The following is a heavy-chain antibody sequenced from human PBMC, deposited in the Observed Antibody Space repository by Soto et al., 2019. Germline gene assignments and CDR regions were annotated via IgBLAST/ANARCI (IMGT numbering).Heavy chain of an antibody. CDR3: AKDMEAVAGVGGNDY. CDR2: ISWNSGSI. D-gene: IGHD6-19*01. J-gene: IGHJ4*02. Sequence: GGSLRLSCAASGFTFDDYAMHWVRQAPGKGLEWVSGISWNSGSIGYADSVKGRFTISRDNAKNSLYLQMNSLRAEDTALYYCAKDMEAVAGVGGNDYWGQGTLVTVSS. CDR1: GFTFDDYA. V-gene: IGHV3-9*01.